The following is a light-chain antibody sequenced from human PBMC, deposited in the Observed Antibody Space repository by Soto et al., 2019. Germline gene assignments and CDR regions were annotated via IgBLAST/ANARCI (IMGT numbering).Light chain of an antibody. J-gene: IGKJ2*01. CDR3: QQYNNWPLYT. CDR2: KAT. Sequence: DIEMMQSPSTLSASVGDRVTITCRASQSITTWLAWYQQKPGKAPKLLIYKATNVQTGVPSRFSGSGSGTEFSLTISSLQPEDFAIYYCQQYNNWPLYTFGQGTKLEIK. CDR1: QSITTW. V-gene: IGKV1-5*03.